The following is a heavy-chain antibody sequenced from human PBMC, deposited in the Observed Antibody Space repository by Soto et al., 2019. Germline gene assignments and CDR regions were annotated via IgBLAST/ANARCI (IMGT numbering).Heavy chain of an antibody. J-gene: IGHJ5*01. Sequence: QVQLQESGPGLMKPSQTLSLTCTVSGGYISTAGSFWSWVRQHPGKSMEWIGYMSHSETTHYNSSHTSRVAISIDTSKNKFSLTLDSVTAADTAVYYCARGYSRPVWFDSWGPGTLVIVSS. V-gene: IGHV4-31*03. CDR2: MSHSETT. CDR1: GGYISTAGSF. D-gene: IGHD5-12*01. CDR3: ARGYSRPVWFDS.